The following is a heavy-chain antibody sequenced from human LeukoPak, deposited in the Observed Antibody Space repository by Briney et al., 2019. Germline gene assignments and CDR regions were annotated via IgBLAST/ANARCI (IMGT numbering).Heavy chain of an antibody. Sequence: SVKVSCKASGGIFSSYAISWVRQAPGQGLEWMGGIIPIFGTANYAQKFQGRVTITADESTSTAYMELSSLRSEDTAVYYCARGPAGRAHTNYYYYYMDVSGKGTTVTVSS. J-gene: IGHJ6*03. CDR2: IIPIFGTA. CDR1: GGIFSSYA. V-gene: IGHV1-69*13. CDR3: ARGPAGRAHTNYYYYYMDV. D-gene: IGHD3-10*01.